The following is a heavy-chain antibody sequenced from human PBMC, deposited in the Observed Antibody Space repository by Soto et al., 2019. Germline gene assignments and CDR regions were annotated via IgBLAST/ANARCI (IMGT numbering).Heavy chain of an antibody. J-gene: IGHJ4*02. CDR1: GGSISSTGYF. D-gene: IGHD1-26*01. Sequence: QVQLQESGPGLVKPSQTLSLTCTVSGGSISSTGYFWTWIRQHPGKGLEWIGYIFYSGSTFHNPSLKSRVTISVDTSKNQFSLDLSSVTAADTAVYYCAREAGSGDYFHYWGQGTLVTVSS. V-gene: IGHV4-31*03. CDR3: AREAGSGDYFHY. CDR2: IFYSGST.